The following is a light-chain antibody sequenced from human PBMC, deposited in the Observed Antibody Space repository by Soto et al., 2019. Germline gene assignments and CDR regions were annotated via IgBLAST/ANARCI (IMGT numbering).Light chain of an antibody. J-gene: IGLJ2*01. V-gene: IGLV2-14*01. CDR2: EVS. Sequence: QSALTQPASVSGSPGQSISISCTGTSSDVGGYNYVSWYQQRPGKAPKLMIYEVSNRPSGVSNRFSGSKSGNTASLTISGLQAEDEADYYCCSYADTDTLIFGGGTKVTVL. CDR3: CSYADTDTLI. CDR1: SSDVGGYNY.